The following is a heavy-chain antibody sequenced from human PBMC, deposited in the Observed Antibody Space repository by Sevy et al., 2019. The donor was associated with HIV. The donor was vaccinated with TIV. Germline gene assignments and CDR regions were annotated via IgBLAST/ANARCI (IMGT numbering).Heavy chain of an antibody. Sequence: GGSLRLSCAASGFNVSSNYMNWVRQAPGKGLEWVSVIYSGTNTYYADSVKGQFTISRNTSKNTLYLQMNGLRVEDTAVYYCARDRITYYYDSSGYYTSGYGMDVWGQGTTVTVSS. J-gene: IGHJ6*02. D-gene: IGHD3-22*01. CDR1: GFNVSSNY. CDR2: IYSGTNT. CDR3: ARDRITYYYDSSGYYTSGYGMDV. V-gene: IGHV3-53*01.